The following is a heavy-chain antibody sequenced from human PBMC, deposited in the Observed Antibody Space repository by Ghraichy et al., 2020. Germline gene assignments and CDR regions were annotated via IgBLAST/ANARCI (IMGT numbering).Heavy chain of an antibody. J-gene: IGHJ4*02. CDR1: GGSFSGYY. V-gene: IGHV4-34*01. D-gene: IGHD6-19*01. Sequence: SETLSLTCAVYGGSFSGYYWSWIRQPPGKGLEWIGEINHSGSTNYNPSLKSRVTISVDTSKNQFSLKLSSVTAADTAVYYCARSIAVAGTTADYWGQGTLVTVSS. CDR3: ARSIAVAGTTADY. CDR2: INHSGST.